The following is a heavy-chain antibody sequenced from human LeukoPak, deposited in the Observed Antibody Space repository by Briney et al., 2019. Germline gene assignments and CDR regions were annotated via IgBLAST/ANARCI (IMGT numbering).Heavy chain of an antibody. D-gene: IGHD3-22*01. CDR2: ISSSGSTI. Sequence: GGSLRLSCAASGFTFSDYYMSWIRQAPGKGLEWVSYISSSGSTIYYADSVKGRFTISRDNAKNSLYLQMNSLRAEDTAVYYCARGYYDSSGYFKTSATFDYWGQGTLVTVSS. CDR3: ARGYYDSSGYFKTSATFDY. J-gene: IGHJ4*02. CDR1: GFTFSDYY. V-gene: IGHV3-11*04.